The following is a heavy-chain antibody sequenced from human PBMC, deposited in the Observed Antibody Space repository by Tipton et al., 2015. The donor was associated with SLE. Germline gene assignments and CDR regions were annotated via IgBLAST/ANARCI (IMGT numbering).Heavy chain of an antibody. CDR1: GYTFTSYG. Sequence: QLVQTGAEVKKPGASVKVSCKASGYTFTSYGISWVRQAPGQGLEWMGWISAYNGNTNYAQKLQGRVTMTTDTSTSTAYMELRSLRSDDTAVYYCARDANYYGSGSYPYWGQGTLVTVSS. J-gene: IGHJ4*02. V-gene: IGHV1-18*01. D-gene: IGHD3-10*01. CDR3: ARDANYYGSGSYPY. CDR2: ISAYNGNT.